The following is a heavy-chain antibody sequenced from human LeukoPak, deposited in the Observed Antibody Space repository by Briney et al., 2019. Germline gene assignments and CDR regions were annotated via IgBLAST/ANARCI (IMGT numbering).Heavy chain of an antibody. J-gene: IGHJ5*02. Sequence: SETLSLTCAVYGGSFSGYYWSWIRQPPGKGLEWIGEINHSGSTSYNPSLKSRVTISVDTSKNQFSLKLSSVTAADTAVYYCARRMVRGVIAPLPNWFDPWGQGTLVTVSS. V-gene: IGHV4-34*01. CDR2: INHSGST. CDR1: GGSFSGYY. CDR3: ARRMVRGVIAPLPNWFDP. D-gene: IGHD3-10*01.